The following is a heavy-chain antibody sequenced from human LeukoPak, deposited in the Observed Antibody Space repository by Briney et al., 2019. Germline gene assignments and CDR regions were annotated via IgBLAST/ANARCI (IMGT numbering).Heavy chain of an antibody. V-gene: IGHV4-59*08. D-gene: IGHD1-26*01. CDR2: IYYSGST. J-gene: IGHJ4*02. CDR1: GGSISGYY. CDR3: ARYDGSPANYLDY. Sequence: SETLSLTCTVSGGSISGYYWSWIRQPPGKGLEWIGWIYYSGSTKYNPSLKSRVTILVDTSKNQSSLKLSSVTAADTAIYYCARYDGSPANYLDYWGQGNLVTVSS.